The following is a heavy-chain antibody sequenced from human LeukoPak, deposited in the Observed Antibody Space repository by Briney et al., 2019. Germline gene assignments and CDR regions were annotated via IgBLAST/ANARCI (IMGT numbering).Heavy chain of an antibody. D-gene: IGHD6-13*01. V-gene: IGHV3-43*01. J-gene: IGHJ6*01. CDR1: GFTFDDYT. CDR2: ISWDGGST. CDR3: AKDLAAAGTGNYHEGMYG. Sequence: QTGGSLRLSCAASGFTFDDYTMHWVRQAPGKGLEWVSLISWDGGSTYYADSVKGRFTISRDNSKNTLYLQMNSLRTEDTALYYCAKDLAAAGTGNYHEGMYGRGQGATVTVSS.